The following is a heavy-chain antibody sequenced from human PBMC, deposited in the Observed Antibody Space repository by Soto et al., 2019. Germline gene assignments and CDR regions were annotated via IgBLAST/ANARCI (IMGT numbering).Heavy chain of an antibody. CDR3: ARVYPSSWPQFNWFEP. Sequence: QVQLVQSGAEERKPGASVKVSCKASGYTFGTYGIHWVRQAPGHRLEWMGWIDAANGNAKNSENFQGRVTITRDTDARTIYMELSSLAYEDTAVYYCARVYPSSWPQFNWFEPWGQGTLVTVSS. CDR2: IDAANGNA. J-gene: IGHJ5*02. CDR1: GYTFGTYG. D-gene: IGHD6-13*01. V-gene: IGHV1-3*05.